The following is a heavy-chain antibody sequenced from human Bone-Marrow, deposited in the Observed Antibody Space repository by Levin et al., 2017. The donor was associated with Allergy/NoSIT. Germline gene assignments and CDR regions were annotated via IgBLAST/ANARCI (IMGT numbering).Heavy chain of an antibody. CDR2: LYYSGST. CDR3: ARVNYYVSGSGGWFDP. V-gene: IGHV4-39*02. J-gene: IGHJ5*02. Sequence: PSETLSLTCTVSGGSISSTTYYWGWIRQPPGKGLEWIGSLYYSGSTYYSPSLNSRVTISVDTSKNHFSLRLTSVTAADTALYYCARVNYYVSGSGGWFDPWGQGTLVTVSS. D-gene: IGHD3-10*01. CDR1: GGSISSTTYY.